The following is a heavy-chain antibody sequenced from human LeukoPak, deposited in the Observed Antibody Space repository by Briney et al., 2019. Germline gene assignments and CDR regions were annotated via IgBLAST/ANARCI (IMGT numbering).Heavy chain of an antibody. CDR1: GYTFTGYY. Sequence: ASVKVSCKASGYTFTGYYMHWVRQAPGQGLEWMGWINPNSGGTNYAQKFQGRVTMTGDTSISTAYMELSRLSSDDTAIYYCAGRPDTAIVPIFDYWGQGTLVTVSS. CDR3: AGRPDTAIVPIFDY. CDR2: INPNSGGT. D-gene: IGHD5-18*01. J-gene: IGHJ4*02. V-gene: IGHV1-2*02.